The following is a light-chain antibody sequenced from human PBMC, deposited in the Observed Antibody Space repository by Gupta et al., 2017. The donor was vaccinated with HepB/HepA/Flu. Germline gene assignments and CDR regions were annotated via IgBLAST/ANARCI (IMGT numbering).Light chain of an antibody. CDR1: HSVSSN. J-gene: IGKJ4*01. CDR2: GVS. CDR3: QHEYNWPIT. V-gene: IGKV3-15*01. Sequence: EIVMTQSPATLSVSPGERGTLSCRASHSVSSNLAWYQQKPGQAPRLLIYGVSTRATGIPARFSGSGSGTXFTLTIXSRQSEDFAVYYCQHEYNWPITFGXGTKVDIK.